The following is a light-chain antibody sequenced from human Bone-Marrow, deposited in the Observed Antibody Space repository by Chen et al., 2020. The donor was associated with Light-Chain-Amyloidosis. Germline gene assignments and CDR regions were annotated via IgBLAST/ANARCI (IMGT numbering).Light chain of an antibody. V-gene: IGLV2-14*03. CDR1: SSDVGGYKY. Sequence: QSALTQPASVSGFPGHSIPISCTGTSSDVGGYKYVSWYQQHPGKAPELMMYDVSNRSSGVSNRFSGSKSSNPASLTISGLQAEDEADYYCSSYTSSSVVFGGGTKLTVL. J-gene: IGLJ2*01. CDR2: DVS. CDR3: SSYTSSSVV.